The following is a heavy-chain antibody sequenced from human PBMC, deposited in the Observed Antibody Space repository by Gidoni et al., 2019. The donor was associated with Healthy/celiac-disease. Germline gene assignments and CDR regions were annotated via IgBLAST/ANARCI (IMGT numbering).Heavy chain of an antibody. D-gene: IGHD3-3*01. J-gene: IGHJ4*02. V-gene: IGHV1-8*01. CDR1: GYPFTSYD. CDR3: ARGSDRFLRDY. CDR2: MNPNSGNT. Sequence: QAQLVQYGAEVKKPGASVTVSCTASGYPFTSYDITWVRQATGQGLEWMGWMNPNSGNTGYAQKFQGRVTMTRNTATSTAYMELSSLRSEDTAVYYCARGSDRFLRDYWGQGTLVTVSS.